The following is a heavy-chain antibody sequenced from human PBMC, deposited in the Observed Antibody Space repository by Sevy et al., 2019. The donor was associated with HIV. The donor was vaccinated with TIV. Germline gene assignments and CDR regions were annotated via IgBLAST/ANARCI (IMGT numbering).Heavy chain of an antibody. CDR2: LSFGCGKI. CDR3: GREGCSRPHDY. CDR1: GFAFHEYS. J-gene: IGHJ4*02. Sequence: GGSLRLSCAASGFAFHEYSMSWIRQAPGKGLEWVATLSFGCGKIKYADSVKGRFTISRDNSKNSFYLQMDNLRVEDTALYYCGREGCSRPHDYWGQGTRVTVSS. D-gene: IGHD2-8*01. V-gene: IGHV3-23*01.